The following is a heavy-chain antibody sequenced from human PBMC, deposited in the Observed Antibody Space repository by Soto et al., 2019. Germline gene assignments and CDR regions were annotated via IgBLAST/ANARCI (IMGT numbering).Heavy chain of an antibody. V-gene: IGHV4-34*11. J-gene: IGHJ4*02. Sequence: PSETLSLTCAVYGASLSDNYCNWLRQPPGKGLEWIGYIYYSGSTDYNPSLKGRVTISVDTSKNQFSLKLRSVTAADTAVYYCARVGGVAARTFDYWGQGTLVTVSS. CDR3: ARVGGVAARTFDY. D-gene: IGHD6-6*01. CDR2: IYYSGST. CDR1: GASLSDNY.